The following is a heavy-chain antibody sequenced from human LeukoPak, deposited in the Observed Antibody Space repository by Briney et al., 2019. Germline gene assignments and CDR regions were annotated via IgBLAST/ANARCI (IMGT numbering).Heavy chain of an antibody. V-gene: IGHV4-59*01. Sequence: SETLSLTCTVSGGSIKDYYWAWIRQAPGGGLERIGYISNSGTTDYNPSLKSRVTMSVDTSKNEFSLKLTSVTAADTAIYYCARVVRGAVTSNWFDPWGQGTLVTVSS. J-gene: IGHJ5*02. CDR2: ISNSGTT. CDR1: GGSIKDYY. D-gene: IGHD4-17*01. CDR3: ARVVRGAVTSNWFDP.